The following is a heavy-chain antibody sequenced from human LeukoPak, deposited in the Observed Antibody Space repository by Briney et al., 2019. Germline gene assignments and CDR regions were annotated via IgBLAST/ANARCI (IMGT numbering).Heavy chain of an antibody. V-gene: IGHV3-43*02. CDR1: GFTFSSYS. D-gene: IGHD3-10*01. CDR2: ISGDGGST. J-gene: IGHJ4*02. Sequence: GGSLRLSCAASGFTFSSYSMNWVRHAPGKGLEWVSLISGDGGSTYYADSVKGRFTISRDNSKNSLYLQMNSLRTEDTALYYCAKDYGSGSYADYWGQGTLVTVSS. CDR3: AKDYGSGSYADY.